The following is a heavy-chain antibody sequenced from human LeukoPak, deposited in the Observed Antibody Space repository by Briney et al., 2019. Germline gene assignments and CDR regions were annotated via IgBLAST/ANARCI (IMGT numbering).Heavy chain of an antibody. CDR3: AELGITMIGGV. V-gene: IGHV1-46*01. J-gene: IGHJ6*04. CDR2: INPSGGST. CDR1: GYTFTRYY. Sequence: ASVKVSCKASGYTFTRYYIHWVRQAPGQGLEWMGIINPSGGSTSYAQKFQGRVTMTRDTSTSTVYMELSSLRAEDTAVYYCAELGITMIGGVWGKGTTVTISS. D-gene: IGHD3-10*02.